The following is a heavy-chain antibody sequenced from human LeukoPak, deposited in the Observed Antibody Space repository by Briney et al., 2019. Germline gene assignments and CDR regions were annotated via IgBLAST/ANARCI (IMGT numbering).Heavy chain of an antibody. Sequence: GGSLRLSCAASGFTFSNAWMSWVRQAPGKGLEWVGRIKSKTDGGTKDYAAPVKGRFTISRDDSKNTLYLQMNSLKTEDTALYYCTREDIVVVVAATGAFDIWGQGTRVTVSS. J-gene: IGHJ3*02. CDR2: IKSKTDGGTK. V-gene: IGHV3-15*01. CDR3: TREDIVVVVAATGAFDI. D-gene: IGHD2-15*01. CDR1: GFTFSNAW.